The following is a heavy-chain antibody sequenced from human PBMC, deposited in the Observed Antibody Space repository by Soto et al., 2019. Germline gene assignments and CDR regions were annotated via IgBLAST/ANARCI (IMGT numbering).Heavy chain of an antibody. CDR1: GGTFSSSG. J-gene: IGHJ6*02. D-gene: IGHD3-16*02. Sequence: QAHLVQSGTEVKKPGSSVKVSCKASGGTFSSSGFSWVRQAPGQGPEWMGMIVPSLDTTNYAQKFQARVTITADEAPSTAYMELRSLRSEDTAVYYCARWPQPRYTADPYAVDVWGQGTRVIVSS. V-gene: IGHV1-69*11. CDR3: ARWPQPRYTADPYAVDV. CDR2: IVPSLDTT.